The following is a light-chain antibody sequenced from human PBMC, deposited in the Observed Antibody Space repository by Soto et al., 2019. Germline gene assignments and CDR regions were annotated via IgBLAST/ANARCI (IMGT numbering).Light chain of an antibody. CDR2: HNN. CDR3: AAWDASRNAVV. Sequence: QSVLTQPPSASGTPGQRVTISCSGSNSNVGSNTVDWYQQLPGTAPKLLIYHNNQRPSGVPDRLSGSKSGTSASLAISGLQSEDEADYYCAAWDASRNAVVFGGGTKVTVL. V-gene: IGLV1-44*01. J-gene: IGLJ2*01. CDR1: NSNVGSNT.